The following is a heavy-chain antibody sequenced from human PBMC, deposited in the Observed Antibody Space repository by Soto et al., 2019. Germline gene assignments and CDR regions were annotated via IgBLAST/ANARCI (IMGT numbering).Heavy chain of an antibody. D-gene: IGHD6-19*01. V-gene: IGHV1-58*01. CDR2: IVVGSGNT. J-gene: IGHJ3*02. CDR3: AADRSGWYLFGAFDI. Sequence: GASVKVSCNASGVTFTSSAVQWVRQARGQRLEWIGWIVVGSGNTNYAQKFKERVTITRDMSTSTAYMELSSLRSEDTAVYYCAADRSGWYLFGAFDIWGQGTMVTVS. CDR1: GVTFTSSA.